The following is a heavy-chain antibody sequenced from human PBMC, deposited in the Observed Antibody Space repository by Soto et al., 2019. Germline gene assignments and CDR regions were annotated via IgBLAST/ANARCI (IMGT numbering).Heavy chain of an antibody. CDR2: ISSGGSPI. Sequence: QVQLVESGGGLVKPGGSLRLSCAASGFTFSDYYMTWIRQAPGKGLEWVSFISSGGSPIYYADSVKGRFTISRDNAKNSLYLQMNSLRAEDTAVYYCARDRYDFWSGSEHYGMDVWGQGTTVTVSS. V-gene: IGHV3-11*01. CDR1: GFTFSDYY. CDR3: ARDRYDFWSGSEHYGMDV. D-gene: IGHD3-3*01. J-gene: IGHJ6*02.